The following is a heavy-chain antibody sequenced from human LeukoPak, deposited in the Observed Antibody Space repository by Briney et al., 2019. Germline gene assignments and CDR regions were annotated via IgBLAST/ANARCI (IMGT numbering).Heavy chain of an antibody. J-gene: IGHJ4*02. D-gene: IGHD3-22*01. CDR3: ARSDNSGYPRY. CDR1: GGSFSGYY. CDR2: INHSGST. Sequence: SETLSLTCAVYGGSFSGYYWSWIRQPPGKGLEWIGEINHSGSTNYNPSLKSRVTISVDTSKNQVSLRLSSVTAADTAMYYCARSDNSGYPRYWGQGTLVTVSS. V-gene: IGHV4-34*01.